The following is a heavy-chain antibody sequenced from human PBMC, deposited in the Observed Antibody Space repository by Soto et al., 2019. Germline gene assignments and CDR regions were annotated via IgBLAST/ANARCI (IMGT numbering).Heavy chain of an antibody. D-gene: IGHD3-3*01. V-gene: IGHV4-4*02. Sequence: SETLSLTCAVSGGSISSSNWWSWVRQPPGKGLEWIGEIYHSGSTNYNPSLKSRVTISVDKSKNQFSLKLSSVTAADTAVYYCASWNGPYDFWSGYDAFDIWGQGTMVTVSS. CDR1: GGSISSSNW. CDR3: ASWNGPYDFWSGYDAFDI. J-gene: IGHJ3*02. CDR2: IYHSGST.